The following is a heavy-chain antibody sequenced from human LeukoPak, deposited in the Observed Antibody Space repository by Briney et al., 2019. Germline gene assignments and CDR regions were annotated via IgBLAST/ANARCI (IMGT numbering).Heavy chain of an antibody. CDR1: GFTFSSYS. V-gene: IGHV3-21*01. CDR2: ISSSSSYI. J-gene: IGHJ6*02. CDR3: ARDRVASGYYHYYYYYYGMDV. D-gene: IGHD3-3*01. Sequence: PGGSLRLSCAASGFTFSSYSMNWVRQAPGKGLEWVSSISSSSSYIYYADSVKGRFTISRDNAKNSLYLQMNSLRAEDTAVYYCARDRVASGYYHYYYYYYGMDVWGQGTTVTVSS.